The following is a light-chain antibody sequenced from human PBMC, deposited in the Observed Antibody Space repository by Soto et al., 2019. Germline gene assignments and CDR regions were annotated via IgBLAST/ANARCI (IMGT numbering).Light chain of an antibody. CDR2: EAS. Sequence: QSALTQPASVSGSPGQSITISCTGISNDVGTYNLVSWYQHHPGKAPKLIIYEASKRPSGVPNRFSGSKSGNTASLTISGLHAEDEADYYCCSDRRSVVFGGGTKVTVL. J-gene: IGLJ2*01. V-gene: IGLV2-23*01. CDR1: SNDVGTYNL. CDR3: CSDRRSVV.